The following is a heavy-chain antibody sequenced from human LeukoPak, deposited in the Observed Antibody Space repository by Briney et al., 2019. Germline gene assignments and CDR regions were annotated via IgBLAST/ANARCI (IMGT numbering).Heavy chain of an antibody. CDR3: ARAGYCSGGSCYELVY. CDR2: ISSSSSYI. J-gene: IGHJ4*02. V-gene: IGHV3-21*01. Sequence: PGGSLRLSCAASGFTFSSYSMNWVRQAPGKGLEWVSSISSSSSYIYYADPVKGRFTISRNNAKNSLYLQMNSLRAEDTAVYYCARAGYCSGGSCYELVYWGQGTLVTVSS. D-gene: IGHD2-15*01. CDR1: GFTFSSYS.